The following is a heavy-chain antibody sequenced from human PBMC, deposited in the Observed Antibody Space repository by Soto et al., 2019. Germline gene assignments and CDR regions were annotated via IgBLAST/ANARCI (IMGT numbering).Heavy chain of an antibody. CDR1: GGSISSYY. CDR2: IYYSGST. V-gene: IGHV4-59*01. CDR3: ARYPASDVVVVAATGVDAFDI. J-gene: IGHJ3*02. D-gene: IGHD2-15*01. Sequence: SETLSLTCTVSGGSISSYYWSWIRQPPGKGLEWIGYIYYSGSTNYNPSLKSRVTISVDTSKNQFSLKLSSVTAADTAVYYCARYPASDVVVVAATGVDAFDIWGQGTMVTVSS.